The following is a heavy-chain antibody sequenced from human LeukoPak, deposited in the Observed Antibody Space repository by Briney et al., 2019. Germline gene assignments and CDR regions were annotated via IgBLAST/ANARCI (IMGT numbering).Heavy chain of an antibody. J-gene: IGHJ3*02. V-gene: IGHV1-2*04. CDR2: TNPNSDST. Sequence: ASVKVSCKASGYTFTGYYMRWVRQAPGQGLEWMGWTNPNSDSTNYAQKFQGWVTMTRDTSISTAYMELSRLRSDDTAVYYCARAGSDILTGYPKDACDIWGQGTMVTVSS. CDR1: GYTFTGYY. CDR3: ARAGSDILTGYPKDACDI. D-gene: IGHD3-9*01.